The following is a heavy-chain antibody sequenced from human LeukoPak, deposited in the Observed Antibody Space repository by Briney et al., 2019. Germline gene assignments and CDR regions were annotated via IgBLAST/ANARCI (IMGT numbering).Heavy chain of an antibody. CDR1: GGTFSSYA. Sequence: SVKVSCKASGGTFSSYAISCVRQAPGQGLEWMGGIIPIFGTANYAQKFQGRVTITADESTSTAYMELSSLRSEDTAVYYCARLGDYGDYVTPDYWGQGTLVTVSS. CDR3: ARLGDYGDYVTPDY. J-gene: IGHJ4*02. V-gene: IGHV1-69*13. CDR2: IIPIFGTA. D-gene: IGHD4-17*01.